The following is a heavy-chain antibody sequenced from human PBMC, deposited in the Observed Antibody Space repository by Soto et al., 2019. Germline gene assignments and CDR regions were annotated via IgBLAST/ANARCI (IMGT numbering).Heavy chain of an antibody. V-gene: IGHV3-30*18. J-gene: IGHJ6*02. CDR3: AKATVTFYYYYYYGMDV. Sequence: QVQLVESGGGVVQPGRSLRLSCAASGFTFSSYGMHWVRQAPGKGLEWVAVISYDGSNKYYADSVKGRFTISRDNSKNTLYLQMISLRAEDTAVYYCAKATVTFYYYYYYGMDVSGQGTTVTVSS. CDR2: ISYDGSNK. CDR1: GFTFSSYG. D-gene: IGHD4-17*01.